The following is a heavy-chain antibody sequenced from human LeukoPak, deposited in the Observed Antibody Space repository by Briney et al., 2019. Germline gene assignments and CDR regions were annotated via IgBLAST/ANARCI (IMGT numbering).Heavy chain of an antibody. CDR1: GYTFTRYY. J-gene: IGHJ4*02. CDR2: INPNRGGT. V-gene: IGHV1-2*06. D-gene: IGHD5-24*01. Sequence: ASVKVSCKASGYTFTRYYMHWVRQAPGQGLEWVGRINPNRGGTNYAKKFQGRVTMTRDTSIITADMELSRLRADDTAVYDCARGGPRWVDYWGQGTLVTVSS. CDR3: ARGGPRWVDY.